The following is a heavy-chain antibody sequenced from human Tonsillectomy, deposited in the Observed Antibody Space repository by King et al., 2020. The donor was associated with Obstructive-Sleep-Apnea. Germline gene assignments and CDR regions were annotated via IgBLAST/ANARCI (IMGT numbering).Heavy chain of an antibody. CDR1: GFTFSSSI. J-gene: IGHJ3*02. CDR2: ISHDGKSK. Sequence: VQLVESGGGLVQPGMSLRLSCAGSGFTFSSSIIHWVRQAPGKGLEGGAAISHDGKSKYYVDSVKGRFTISKDNSQTTVSLQMDSLRPEDTAAYFCARGTYSSGYCDVFDIWGQGTKVTVSS. V-gene: IGHV3-30*04. D-gene: IGHD3-22*01. CDR3: ARGTYSSGYCDVFDI.